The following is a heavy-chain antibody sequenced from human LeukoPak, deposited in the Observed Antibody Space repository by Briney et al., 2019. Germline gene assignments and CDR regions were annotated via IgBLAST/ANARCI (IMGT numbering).Heavy chain of an antibody. CDR1: GFTFSNAW. CDR2: ISGSGGST. CDR3: AKDRGDYNWNFQFDP. V-gene: IGHV3-23*01. Sequence: GGSLRLSCAASGFTFSNAWMSWVRQAPGKGLKWVSAISGSGGSTYYADSVKGRFTISRDNSKNTLYLQMNSLRAEDTAVYYCAKDRGDYNWNFQFDPWGQGTLVTVSS. D-gene: IGHD1-7*01. J-gene: IGHJ5*02.